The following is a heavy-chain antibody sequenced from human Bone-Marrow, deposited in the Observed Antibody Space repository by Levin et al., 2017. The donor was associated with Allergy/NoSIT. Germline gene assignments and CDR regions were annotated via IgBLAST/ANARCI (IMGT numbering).Heavy chain of an antibody. CDR3: ARDRMRGLYGMDV. CDR2: INPESGGT. Sequence: GASVKVSCKTSGYIFTDYYIHWVRQAPGQGLEWLGWINPESGGTNYARQFQGSVSMTRDTSSSTVYMILSDLKVDDTAVYFCARDRMRGLYGMDVWGQGTTVTVSS. J-gene: IGHJ6*02. V-gene: IGHV1-2*02. D-gene: IGHD2-2*02. CDR1: GYIFTDYY.